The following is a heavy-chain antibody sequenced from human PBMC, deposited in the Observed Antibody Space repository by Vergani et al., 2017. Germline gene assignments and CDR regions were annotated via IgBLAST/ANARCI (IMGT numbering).Heavy chain of an antibody. V-gene: IGHV1-46*01. CDR3: ARDYSARSYGYGSVGDY. CDR1: GYTFTSYD. Sequence: QVQLVQSGAEVKKPGASVKVSCKASGYTFTSYDINWVRQATGQGLEWMGIINPSGGSTNYAQKLQGRVTMTTDTSTSTAYMELRSLRSDDTAVYYCARDYSARSYGYGSVGDYWGQGTLVTVSS. D-gene: IGHD5-18*01. CDR2: INPSGGST. J-gene: IGHJ4*02.